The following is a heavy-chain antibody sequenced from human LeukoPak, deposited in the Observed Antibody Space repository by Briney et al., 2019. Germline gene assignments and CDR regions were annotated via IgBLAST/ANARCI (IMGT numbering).Heavy chain of an antibody. V-gene: IGHV1-69*05. CDR1: GGTFSSYA. Sequence: ASVKVSCKASGGTFSSYAISWVRQAPGQGLEWMGRIIPIFGTANYAQKFQGRVTIPTDESTSTAYMELSSLRSEDTAVYYCARDPTANLGYCSGGSCYSGGGDAFDIWGQGTMVTVSS. CDR2: IIPIFGTA. J-gene: IGHJ3*02. CDR3: ARDPTANLGYCSGGSCYSGGGDAFDI. D-gene: IGHD2-15*01.